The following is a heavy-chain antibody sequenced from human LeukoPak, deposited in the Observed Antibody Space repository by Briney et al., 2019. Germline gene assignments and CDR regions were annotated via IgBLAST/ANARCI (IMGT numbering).Heavy chain of an antibody. V-gene: IGHV3-23*01. J-gene: IGHJ6*03. D-gene: IGHD5-18*01. CDR3: AKYAGGGGYSYGYGYYYYYMDV. CDR2: ISGSGGST. CDR1: GFTFSSYA. Sequence: GGSLRLSCAASGFTFSSYAMSWVRQAPGKGLEWVSAISGSGGSTYYADSVKGRFTISRDNSKNTLYPQMNSLRAEDAAVYYCAKYAGGGGYSYGYGYYYYYMDVWGKGPTVTVSS.